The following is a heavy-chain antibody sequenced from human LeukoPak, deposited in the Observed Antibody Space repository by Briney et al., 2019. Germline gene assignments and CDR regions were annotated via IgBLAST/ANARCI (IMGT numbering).Heavy chain of an antibody. CDR2: INPSSGST. CDR1: GYTFISYY. D-gene: IGHD1-26*01. J-gene: IGHJ5*02. CDR3: ARTVGSTARWFDP. V-gene: IGHV1-46*01. Sequence: ASVKVSCKASGYTFISYYMHWVRQAPGQGLEWMGIINPSSGSTSFAQRFQGRVTMTRDMSTSTVYMALSSLRSEDTAVYYCARTVGSTARWFDPWGQGTVVTVSS.